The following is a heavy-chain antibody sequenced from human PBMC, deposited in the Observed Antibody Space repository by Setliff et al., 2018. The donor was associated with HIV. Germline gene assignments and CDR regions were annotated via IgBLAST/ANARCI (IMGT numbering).Heavy chain of an antibody. D-gene: IGHD3-22*01. CDR3: ARYYDSSGYSLEDAFDI. Sequence: SETLSLTCSVSGDSMRTNYWSWIRQPPGKGLEWIGYLSYTGSTNYNPSLKSRVTISVDTSKNQFSLKLSSVTAADTAVYYCARYYDSSGYSLEDAFDIWGQETMVTVSS. CDR2: LSYTGST. CDR1: GDSMRTNY. V-gene: IGHV4-59*12. J-gene: IGHJ3*02.